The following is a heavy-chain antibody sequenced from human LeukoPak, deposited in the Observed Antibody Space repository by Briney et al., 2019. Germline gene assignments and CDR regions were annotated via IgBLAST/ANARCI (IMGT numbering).Heavy chain of an antibody. CDR1: GYSISSGYY. CDR2: IYHSGST. CDR3: ARDRRSEGGVRASFDY. Sequence: SETLSLTCTVSGYSISSGYYWGWIRQPPGKGLEWIGSIYHSGSTYYNPSLKSRVTISVDTSKNQFSLKLSSVTAADTAVYYCARDRRSEGGVRASFDYWGQGTLVTVSS. J-gene: IGHJ4*02. D-gene: IGHD3-10*01. V-gene: IGHV4-38-2*02.